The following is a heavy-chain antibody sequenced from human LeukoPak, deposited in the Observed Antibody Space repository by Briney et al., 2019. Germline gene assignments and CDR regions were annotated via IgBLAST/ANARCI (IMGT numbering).Heavy chain of an antibody. J-gene: IGHJ4*02. V-gene: IGHV4-34*01. CDR1: GGSFSGYY. CDR3: ASADYYDSSGYYRPFDS. Sequence: SETLSLTCAVYGGSFSGYYWSWIRQPPGKGLEWIGEINHDGRTNYNPSLKSRVTISADTSKNQFSLKLSSLTAADTAVYYCASADYYDSSGYYRPFDSRGQGTLVTVSS. D-gene: IGHD3-22*01. CDR2: INHDGRT.